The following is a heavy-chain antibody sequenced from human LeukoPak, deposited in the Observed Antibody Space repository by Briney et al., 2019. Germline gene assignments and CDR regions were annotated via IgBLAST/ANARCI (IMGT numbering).Heavy chain of an antibody. J-gene: IGHJ4*02. V-gene: IGHV3-30*03. CDR3: ARSIAAAVIPFDY. CDR2: ISYDGSNK. Sequence: PGRSLRLSCAASGFTFSSYGMHWVRQAPGKGLEWVAVISYDGSNKYYADSVKGRFTISRDNSKNTLYLQMNSLRAEDTAVYYCARSIAAAVIPFDYWGQGTLVTVSS. CDR1: GFTFSSYG. D-gene: IGHD6-13*01.